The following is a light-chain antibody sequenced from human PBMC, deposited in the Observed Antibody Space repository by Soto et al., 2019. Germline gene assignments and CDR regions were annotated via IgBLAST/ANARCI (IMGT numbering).Light chain of an antibody. J-gene: IGKJ2*01. Sequence: EIVLTQSPGTLSLSPGERATLSCRASQSVSNVYLAWYQQKPGQAPRLLIYDTSNRATGIPDRFSGSGSGTDFSLTISRLEPEDFAVYYCQQSGSSPRTFGQGTELEIK. CDR3: QQSGSSPRT. CDR2: DTS. V-gene: IGKV3-20*01. CDR1: QSVSNVY.